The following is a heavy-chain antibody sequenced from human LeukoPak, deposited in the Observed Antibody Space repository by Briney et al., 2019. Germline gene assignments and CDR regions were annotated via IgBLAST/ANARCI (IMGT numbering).Heavy chain of an antibody. V-gene: IGHV3-23*01. J-gene: IGHJ4*02. CDR1: GFTFSNYA. CDR2: ISGNGVGT. Sequence: GGSLRLSCAASGFTFSNYAMTWVRQTPGKGLEWVSSISGNGVGTYYADSVKGRFTISRDNAKNSLYLQMNSLRAEDTAVYYCARVSSGYSSGWYTHWGQGTLVTVSS. CDR3: ARVSSGYSSGWYTH. D-gene: IGHD6-19*01.